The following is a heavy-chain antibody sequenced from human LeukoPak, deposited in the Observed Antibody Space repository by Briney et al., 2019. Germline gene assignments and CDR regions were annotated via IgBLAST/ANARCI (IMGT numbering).Heavy chain of an antibody. Sequence: GGSLRLSCAASGFTFSSYAMSWVRQAPGKGLEWVSAISGGGGSTYYADSVKGRFTISRDNSKNTLYLQMNSLRAEDTAVYYCAKKPTWGIAAAGHEYYFDYWGQGTLVTVSS. J-gene: IGHJ4*02. D-gene: IGHD6-13*01. V-gene: IGHV3-23*01. CDR3: AKKPTWGIAAAGHEYYFDY. CDR1: GFTFSSYA. CDR2: ISGGGGST.